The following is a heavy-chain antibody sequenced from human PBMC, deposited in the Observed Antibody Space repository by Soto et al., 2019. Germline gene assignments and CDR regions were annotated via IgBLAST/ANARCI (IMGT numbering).Heavy chain of an antibody. Sequence: QVQLVQSGAEVKKPGASVKVSCKASGYTFTNYGITWVRQAPGQGLEWMGWISAYNGNTHYTQRLKGRVTTTTDTSSSTAYMELRGLRSDDTAVYYCARVRRLVGYFYYHMDVWGQGTTVTVSS. CDR1: GYTFTNYG. J-gene: IGHJ6*03. V-gene: IGHV1-18*01. CDR3: ARVRRLVGYFYYHMDV. D-gene: IGHD6-6*01. CDR2: ISAYNGNT.